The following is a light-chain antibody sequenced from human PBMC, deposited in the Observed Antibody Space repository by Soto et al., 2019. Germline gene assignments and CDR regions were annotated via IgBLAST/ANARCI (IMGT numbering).Light chain of an antibody. CDR2: DAS. CDR3: QQYHTHSLT. J-gene: IGKJ4*01. Sequence: DIQMTQSPSTLSASVGDRVSITCRASQSISSSLAWYQQKPGRAPKLLIFDASSLESGVPSRFSGSRSGTQFTLTISSLQPADSAAYYCQQYHTHSLTSGGGTKVEIK. V-gene: IGKV1-5*01. CDR1: QSISSS.